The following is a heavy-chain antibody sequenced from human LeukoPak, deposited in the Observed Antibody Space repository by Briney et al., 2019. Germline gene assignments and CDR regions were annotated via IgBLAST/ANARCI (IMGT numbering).Heavy chain of an antibody. D-gene: IGHD6-13*01. J-gene: IGHJ4*02. V-gene: IGHV3-30*01. CDR1: GFTFSSYA. CDR3: ARDGSIESSIAAAATLFDY. Sequence: PGRSLRLSCAASGFTFSSYAMHWVRQAPGKGLEWVAVISYDGSNKYYADSVKGRFTISRDNSKNTMYLQMNSLRAEETAVYYCARDGSIESSIAAAATLFDYWGQGTLVTVSS. CDR2: ISYDGSNK.